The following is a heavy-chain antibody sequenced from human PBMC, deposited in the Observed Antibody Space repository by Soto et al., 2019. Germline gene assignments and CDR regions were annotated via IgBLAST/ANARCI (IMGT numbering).Heavy chain of an antibody. D-gene: IGHD2-2*01. CDR2: IYSNGGTT. V-gene: IGHV4-61*01. CDR3: AREVVPAAETWFDP. CDR1: GGSVRSGSYY. J-gene: IGHJ5*02. Sequence: QVQLQESGPGLVKPSETLSLTCTVSGGSVRSGSYYWSWIRQPPGKGLEWIGHIYSNGGTTKYNPSLKSRVTISVDTSKNQFSLKLSSVTAADTAVYFCAREVVPAAETWFDPWGQGTLVTVSS.